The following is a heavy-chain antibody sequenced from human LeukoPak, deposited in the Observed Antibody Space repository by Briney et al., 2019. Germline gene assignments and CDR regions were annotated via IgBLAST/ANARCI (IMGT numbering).Heavy chain of an antibody. Sequence: SETLSLTCTVSGGSISSSSYYWSWIRQPPGKGLEWIGYIYYSGSTNYKPSLKSRVTISVDTSKNQFSLKLSSGTAADTAVYYCARGGYYGSGNDFRFDPWGQGTLVTVSS. CDR2: IYYSGST. D-gene: IGHD3-10*01. CDR1: GGSISSSSYY. CDR3: ARGGYYGSGNDFRFDP. V-gene: IGHV4-61*01. J-gene: IGHJ5*02.